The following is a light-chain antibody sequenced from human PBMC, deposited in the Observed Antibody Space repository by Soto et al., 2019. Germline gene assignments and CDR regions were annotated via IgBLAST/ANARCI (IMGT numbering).Light chain of an antibody. CDR2: GNS. V-gene: IGLV1-40*01. J-gene: IGLJ3*02. CDR3: QSYDSSLSGWV. CDR1: SSNIGAGYD. Sequence: QSVLTQPPSVSGAPGQRVTISCTGSSSNIGAGYDVHWYKQLPGTAPKLLIYGNSNRPSGVPDRFSGSKSGTSASLAITGLQAEDEANYYCQSYDSSLSGWVFGGGTKLTV.